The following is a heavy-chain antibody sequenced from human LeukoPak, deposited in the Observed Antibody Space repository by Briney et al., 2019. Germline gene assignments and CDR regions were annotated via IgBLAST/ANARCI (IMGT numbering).Heavy chain of an antibody. CDR2: ISSSSSYI. V-gene: IGHV3-21*01. Sequence: GGSLRLSCAASGFTFSSYSMNWVRQAPGKGLEWVSSISSSSSYIYYADSVKGRFTISRDNSKNTLYLQMNSLRAEDTAVYYCAKTAAAGKFADYWGQGTLVTVSS. D-gene: IGHD6-13*01. CDR1: GFTFSSYS. CDR3: AKTAAAGKFADY. J-gene: IGHJ4*02.